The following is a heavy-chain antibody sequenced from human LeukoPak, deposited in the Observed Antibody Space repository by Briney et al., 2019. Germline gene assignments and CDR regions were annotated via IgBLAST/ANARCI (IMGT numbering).Heavy chain of an antibody. Sequence: SGGSLRSSSAASGFSATSRIRCVVRQAPGKGLEWVSVIYIGGTTYYVDSVKGRFTISRNNSRNTAYLHMNSLRAEDTAVYFCAGSKPTVAEDYHGPDVWGQGTTVTVSS. J-gene: IGHJ6*02. D-gene: IGHD4-11*01. CDR1: GFSATSRI. CDR2: IYIGGTT. V-gene: IGHV3-66*01. CDR3: AGSKPTVAEDYHGPDV.